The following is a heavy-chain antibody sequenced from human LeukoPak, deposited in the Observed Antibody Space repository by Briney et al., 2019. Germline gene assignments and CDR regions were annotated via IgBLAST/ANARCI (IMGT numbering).Heavy chain of an antibody. CDR2: INPSGGST. Sequence: ASVKVSCKASGYTFTSYYMHWVRQAPGQGLEWMGIINPSGGSTSYAQKFQGRVTMTRDTSTSTVYMELSSLRSEDTAVYYCARVVGGIGLVGRGSRANWYFDLWGRGTLVTVCS. V-gene: IGHV1-46*01. D-gene: IGHD3-16*02. J-gene: IGHJ2*01. CDR3: ARVVGGIGLVGRGSRANWYFDL. CDR1: GYTFTSYY.